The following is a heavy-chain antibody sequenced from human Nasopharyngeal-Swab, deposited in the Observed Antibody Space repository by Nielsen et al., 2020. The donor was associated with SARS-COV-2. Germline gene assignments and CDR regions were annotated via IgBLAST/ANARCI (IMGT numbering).Heavy chain of an antibody. CDR1: GFTFSSYG. CDR2: ISYDGSNK. CDR3: ASGMYSGSYLSYLESDY. D-gene: IGHD1-26*01. Sequence: GESLKISCAASGFTFSSYGMHWVRQAPGKGLEWVAVISYDGSNKYYADSVKGRFTISRDNSKNTLYLQMNSLRAEDTAVYYCASGMYSGSYLSYLESDYWGQGTLVTVSS. V-gene: IGHV3-30*03. J-gene: IGHJ4*02.